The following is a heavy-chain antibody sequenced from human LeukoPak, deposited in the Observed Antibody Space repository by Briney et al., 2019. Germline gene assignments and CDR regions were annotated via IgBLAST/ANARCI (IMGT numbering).Heavy chain of an antibody. V-gene: IGHV3-48*03. CDR2: IGASGSTT. Sequence: PGGSLRLSCAASGFTFSRYEMNWVRQAPGKGLEWVSYIGASGSTTYYADSVEGRFTVSRDNAKKSVFLQMNSLRTEDTAIYYCTRDRGPGIIPEESGFDLWGPGTMVIVSS. CDR1: GFTFSRYE. CDR3: TRDRGPGIIPEESGFDL. J-gene: IGHJ3*01. D-gene: IGHD1-1*01.